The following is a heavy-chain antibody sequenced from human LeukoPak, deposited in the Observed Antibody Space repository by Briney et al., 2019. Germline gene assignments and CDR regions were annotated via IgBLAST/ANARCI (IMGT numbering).Heavy chain of an antibody. D-gene: IGHD3-9*01. CDR2: IYTSGST. CDR1: GGSISSYY. Sequence: SETLSLTCTVSGGSISSYYWSWIRQPAGKGLEWIGRIYTSGSTNYNPSLKSRVTMSVDTSKNQFSLKLSSVTAADTAVYYCARGRPAHYDILTGYYGSDAFDIWGQGTMVTVSS. CDR3: ARGRPAHYDILTGYYGSDAFDI. J-gene: IGHJ3*02. V-gene: IGHV4-4*07.